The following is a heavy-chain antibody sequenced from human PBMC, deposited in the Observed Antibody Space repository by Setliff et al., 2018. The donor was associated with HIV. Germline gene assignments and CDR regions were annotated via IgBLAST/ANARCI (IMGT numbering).Heavy chain of an antibody. CDR1: TESLTRYD. V-gene: IGHV4-34*01. Sequence: SLTCAVYTESLTRYDWAWIRQSPEKGLEWIGEIDDSGSIIYNPSLQSRVTMSVDTSKNQFSLKLTSVTAADTAVYYCVTSSSWSSRLNFWGPGMLVTVSS. J-gene: IGHJ4*02. CDR2: IDDSGSI. CDR3: VTSSSWSSRLNF. D-gene: IGHD2-2*01.